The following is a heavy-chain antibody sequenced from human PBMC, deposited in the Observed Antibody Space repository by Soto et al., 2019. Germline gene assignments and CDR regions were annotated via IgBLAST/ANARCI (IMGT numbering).Heavy chain of an antibody. CDR2: IYSGGST. Sequence: EVQLVESGGGLVQPGGSLRLSCAASGFTVSSNYMSWVRQAPGKGLEWVSVIYSGGSTYYADSVKGRFTISRDNSKNTRYLQMNSLRAEDTAVYYCAREGGYYDSMNWFDPWGQGTLVTVSS. J-gene: IGHJ5*02. D-gene: IGHD3-22*01. CDR1: GFTVSSNY. CDR3: AREGGYYDSMNWFDP. V-gene: IGHV3-66*01.